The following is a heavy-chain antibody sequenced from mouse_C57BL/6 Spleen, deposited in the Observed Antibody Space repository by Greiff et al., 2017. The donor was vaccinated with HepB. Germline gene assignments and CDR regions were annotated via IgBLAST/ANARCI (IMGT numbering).Heavy chain of an antibody. Sequence: EVQLVESGGGLVQPGGSLSLSCAASGFTFTDYYMSWVRQPPGKALEWLGFIRNKANGYTTEYSASVKGRFTISRDNSQSILYLQMNALRAEDSATYYCARPYYGSSYEIAYWGQGTLVTVSA. V-gene: IGHV7-3*01. CDR2: IRNKANGYTT. D-gene: IGHD1-1*01. CDR3: ARPYYGSSYEIAY. CDR1: GFTFTDYY. J-gene: IGHJ3*01.